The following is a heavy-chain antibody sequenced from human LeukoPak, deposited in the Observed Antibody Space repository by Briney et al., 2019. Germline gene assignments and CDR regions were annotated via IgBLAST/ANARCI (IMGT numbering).Heavy chain of an antibody. CDR2: INPNSGGT. CDR3: ARERRSYCSSTSCYAFYYYYYMDV. D-gene: IGHD2-2*01. CDR1: GYTFTGYY. Sequence: ASVKVSCKASGYTFTGYYMHWVRQAPGQGLEWMGWINPNSGGTNYAQKFQGRVTMTRDTSISTAYMELSRLRSDDTAVYYCARERRSYCSSTSCYAFYYYYYMDVWGKGTTVTISS. V-gene: IGHV1-2*02. J-gene: IGHJ6*03.